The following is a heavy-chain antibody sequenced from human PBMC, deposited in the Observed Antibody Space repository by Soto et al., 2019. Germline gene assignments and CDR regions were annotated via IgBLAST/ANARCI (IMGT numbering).Heavy chain of an antibody. CDR3: ARTGRGRYFDWLLSDTYYYMDV. V-gene: IGHV2-70*11. CDR2: IDWDDDK. Sequence: VSGPTLVNPTQTLTLTCTFSGFSLSTSGMCVSWIRQPPGKALEWLARIDWDDDKYYSTSLKTRLTISKDTSKNQVVLTMTNMDPVDTATYYCARTGRGRYFDWLLSDTYYYMDVWGKGTTVTVSS. CDR1: GFSLSTSGMC. D-gene: IGHD3-9*01. J-gene: IGHJ6*03.